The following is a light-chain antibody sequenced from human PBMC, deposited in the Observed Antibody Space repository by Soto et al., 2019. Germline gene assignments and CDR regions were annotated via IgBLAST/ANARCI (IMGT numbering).Light chain of an antibody. J-gene: IGLJ1*01. Sequence: QSALTQPASVSGSPGQSITISCTGTSSDVGGYNYVTWYQQHPGKAPKLMIYEVSNWPSGVSNRFSGSKSGNTASLTISGLQAEDEAEYHCSSYTTSSTLVFGTGTKVTVL. CDR1: SSDVGGYNY. CDR2: EVS. V-gene: IGLV2-14*01. CDR3: SSYTTSSTLV.